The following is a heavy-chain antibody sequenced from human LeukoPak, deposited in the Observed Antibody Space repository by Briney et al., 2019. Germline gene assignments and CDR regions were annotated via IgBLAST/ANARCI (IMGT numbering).Heavy chain of an antibody. Sequence: GGSLRLSCAASGFTFSSYGMHWVRQAPGRGLGWVAIIWHDGSNKYYADSVKGRFTISRDNSKNTLDLQMNSLRAEDTAVYYCARDRSSGAFDYWGQGTLVTVSS. CDR2: IWHDGSNK. J-gene: IGHJ4*02. CDR1: GFTFSSYG. V-gene: IGHV3-33*01. D-gene: IGHD2-15*01. CDR3: ARDRSSGAFDY.